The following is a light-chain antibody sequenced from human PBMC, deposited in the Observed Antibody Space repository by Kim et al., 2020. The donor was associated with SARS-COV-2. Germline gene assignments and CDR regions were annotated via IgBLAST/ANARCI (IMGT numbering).Light chain of an antibody. J-gene: IGKJ1*01. CDR2: DTF. Sequence: LSPGERATLSCRASQTVSSNLAWYQQKPGQAPRLLIYDTFTRATGIPARFSGGGSGTEFTLTISSLQSEDFAFYYCQQYYNWPRTFGQGTKVDIK. V-gene: IGKV3-15*01. CDR3: QQYYNWPRT. CDR1: QTVSSN.